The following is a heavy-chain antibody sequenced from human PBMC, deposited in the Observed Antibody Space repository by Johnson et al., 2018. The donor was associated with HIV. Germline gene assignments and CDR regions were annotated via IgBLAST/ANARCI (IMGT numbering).Heavy chain of an antibody. CDR3: AGATVMATCILGPWYPFDI. V-gene: IGHV3-20*04. D-gene: IGHD5-24*01. CDR1: GFTFDDYG. J-gene: IGHJ3*02. CDR2: INWNGGRT. Sequence: MQLVESGGGVVRPGGSLRLSCAASGFTFDDYGMSWVRQAPGKGLEWVSGINWNGGRTGYADSVKGRFTISRDTSKNTLYLQINSLRAGDTAVYYCAGATVMATCILGPWYPFDIGGQGTMVTVSS.